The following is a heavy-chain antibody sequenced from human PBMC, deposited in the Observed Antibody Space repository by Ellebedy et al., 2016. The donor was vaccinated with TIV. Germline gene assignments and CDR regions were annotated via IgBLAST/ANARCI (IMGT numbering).Heavy chain of an antibody. J-gene: IGHJ4*02. CDR2: ISWNSGSI. CDR3: AKAPYCRGGRCYPPDY. D-gene: IGHD2-15*01. CDR1: GFTFDDYA. V-gene: IGHV3-9*01. Sequence: GGSLRLXXAASGFTFDDYAMHWVRQAPGKGLEWVSGISWNSGSIGYADSVKGRFIISRDNAKNSLYLQMNSLRAEDTALYYCAKAPYCRGGRCYPPDYWGQGTLVTVSS.